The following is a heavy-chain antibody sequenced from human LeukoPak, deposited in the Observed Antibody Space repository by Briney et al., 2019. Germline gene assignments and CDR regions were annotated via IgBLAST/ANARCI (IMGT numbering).Heavy chain of an antibody. V-gene: IGHV3-30*02. Sequence: GGSLRLSCAASGFTFSSYGMHWVRQAPGKGLEWVAFIRYDGSNKYYADSVKGRFTISRDNSKNTLYLQMNSLRAEDTAVYYCAKYGNYDFWSGPAADVWGKGTTVTVSS. D-gene: IGHD3-3*01. CDR2: IRYDGSNK. CDR1: GFTFSSYG. J-gene: IGHJ6*04. CDR3: AKYGNYDFWSGPAADV.